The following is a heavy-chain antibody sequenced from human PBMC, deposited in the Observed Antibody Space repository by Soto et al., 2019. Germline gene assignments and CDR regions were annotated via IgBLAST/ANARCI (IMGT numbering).Heavy chain of an antibody. CDR3: ARGAPRVVVVAATIRHFDY. Sequence: QVQLQQWGAGLLKPSETLSLTCAVYGGSFSGYYWSWIRQPPGKGLEWIGEINHSGSTNYNPSLKSRVTISVDTSKNQFSRKLSSVTAADTAVYYCARGAPRVVVVAATIRHFDYWGQGTLVTVSS. CDR1: GGSFSGYY. D-gene: IGHD2-15*01. CDR2: INHSGST. V-gene: IGHV4-34*01. J-gene: IGHJ4*02.